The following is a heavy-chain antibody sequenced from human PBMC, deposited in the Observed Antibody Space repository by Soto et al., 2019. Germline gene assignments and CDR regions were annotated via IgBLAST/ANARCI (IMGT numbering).Heavy chain of an antibody. CDR2: ISAHNGNP. J-gene: IGHJ4*02. D-gene: IGHD3-10*01. V-gene: IGHV1-18*01. CDR3: ARGRYGEY. CDR1: GYTFTSYG. Sequence: QVHLVQSGAEVKKPGASVKGSCKCSGYTFTSYGITWVRQAPGQGLEWMGWISAHNGNPDYAQKVKGRVTVTRDTSPSTAYMELRCLRSDDTAVYYCARGRYGEYWGQGALVTVSS.